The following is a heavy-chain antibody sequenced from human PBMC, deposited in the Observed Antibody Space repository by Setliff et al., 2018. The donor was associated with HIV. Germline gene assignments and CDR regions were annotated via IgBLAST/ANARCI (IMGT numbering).Heavy chain of an antibody. D-gene: IGHD6-6*01. CDR2: TMPISGTP. V-gene: IGHV1-24*01. J-gene: IGHJ4*02. CDR1: GYTLSELS. Sequence: ASVKVSCKVSGYTLSELSMHWVRQAPGEGLEWMGGTMPISGTPNYAQKFQGRVTMTTDTSTSTAYMELRSLRSDDTAMYYCARDAPRNTEAAPGYWGQGTLVTVSS. CDR3: ARDAPRNTEAAPGY.